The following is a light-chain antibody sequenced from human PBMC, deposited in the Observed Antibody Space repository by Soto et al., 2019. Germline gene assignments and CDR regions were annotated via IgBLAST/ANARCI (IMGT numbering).Light chain of an antibody. J-gene: IGKJ2*02. CDR2: DAS. CDR3: RQFNSYPRT. Sequence: AIQLTQSPSSLSASVGDRVTITCRASQGISSALAWYQQKPGKAPKLLIYDASSLESGVPSRFSGSGSGTDFPLTSSSLQPEDFATYYCRQFNSYPRTFGQGTKLEIK. CDR1: QGISSA. V-gene: IGKV1-13*02.